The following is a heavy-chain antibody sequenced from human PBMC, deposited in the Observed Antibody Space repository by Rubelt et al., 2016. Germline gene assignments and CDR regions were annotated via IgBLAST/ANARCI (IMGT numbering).Heavy chain of an antibody. CDR2: INDDVSST. Sequence: EARGGLVQPGGSLRLSCVASGFTVSSVWMHWVRQVPGKGLVWVSRINDDVSSTTTAYADSVEGRFTISRDNAKNSLYLQMNGLRADDTAVYYCASLGSGSYTGDDYWGQGTLVTVSS. D-gene: IGHD3-10*01. CDR1: GFTVSSVW. V-gene: IGHV3-74*02. CDR3: ASLGSGSYTGDDY. J-gene: IGHJ4*02.